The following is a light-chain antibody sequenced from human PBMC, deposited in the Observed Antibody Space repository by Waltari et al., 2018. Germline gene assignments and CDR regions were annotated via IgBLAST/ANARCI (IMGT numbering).Light chain of an antibody. Sequence: EIVLTQSPGTLSLSPGERATLSCRASQGVSRGFLAWYQPKAGQGPRRTTFGESSRAPGIPDRVSGGWSGTDFTLTISRLEPEDIAVYYCQQYGSSPITFGGGTKVE. V-gene: IGKV3-20*01. CDR1: QGVSRGF. CDR2: GES. CDR3: QQYGSSPIT. J-gene: IGKJ4*01.